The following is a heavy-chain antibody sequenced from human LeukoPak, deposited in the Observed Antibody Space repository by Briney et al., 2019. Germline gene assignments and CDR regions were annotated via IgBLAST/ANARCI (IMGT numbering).Heavy chain of an antibody. CDR3: ARVNGYDSIGYYFDY. CDR2: ISRSGSTI. J-gene: IGHJ4*01. CDR1: GFTFSSYE. V-gene: IGHV3-48*03. Sequence: GGSLRLSCAAPGFTFSSYEMNWVRQAPGKGLEWISYISRSGSTIYYADSVKGRFTISRDSAKNSLYLQMHSLRAEDTAFYYCARVNGYDSIGYYFDYWGQEPWSPSPQ. D-gene: IGHD5-12*01.